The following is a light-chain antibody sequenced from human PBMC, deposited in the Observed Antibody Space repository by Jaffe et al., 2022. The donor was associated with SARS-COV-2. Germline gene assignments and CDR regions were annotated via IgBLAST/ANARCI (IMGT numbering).Light chain of an antibody. V-gene: IGLV2-8*01. Sequence: QSALTQPPSASGSPGQSVTISCTGTSRDVGGYNSVSWYQQHPGRAPKLIIFEVTKRPSGVPDRFSGSKSGNTASLTVSGLQAEDEADYYCSSYAGSNKLVFGGGTKVTVL. CDR1: SRDVGGYNS. CDR2: EVT. CDR3: SSYAGSNKLV. J-gene: IGLJ2*01.